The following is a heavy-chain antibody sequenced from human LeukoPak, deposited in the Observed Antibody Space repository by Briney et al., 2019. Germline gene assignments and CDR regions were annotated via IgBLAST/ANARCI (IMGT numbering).Heavy chain of an antibody. J-gene: IGHJ6*04. CDR2: SNHSGST. CDR3: ARAPARSYHYYYYGMDV. V-gene: IGHV4-34*01. Sequence: SETLSLTCAVYGGSFSGYHWSWIRQPPRKGLEWIGESNHSGSTNYNPSLKSRVTISVDTSKNQFSLKLSSVTAADTAVYYCARAPARSYHYYYYGMDVWGKGTTVTVSS. CDR1: GGSFSGYH.